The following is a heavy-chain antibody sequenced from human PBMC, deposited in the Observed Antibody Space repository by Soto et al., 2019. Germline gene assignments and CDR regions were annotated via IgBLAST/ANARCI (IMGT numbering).Heavy chain of an antibody. D-gene: IGHD3-9*01. CDR1: GFTFTSSA. CDR3: AVYYDILTGYSRSSLGMDV. J-gene: IGHJ6*02. CDR2: IVVGSGNT. Sequence: ASVKVSCKASGFTFTSSAVQWVRQARGQRLEWIGWIVVGSGNTNYAQKFQERVTITRDMSTSTAYMELSSLRSEDTAVYYCAVYYDILTGYSRSSLGMDVWGQGTLVTVSS. V-gene: IGHV1-58*01.